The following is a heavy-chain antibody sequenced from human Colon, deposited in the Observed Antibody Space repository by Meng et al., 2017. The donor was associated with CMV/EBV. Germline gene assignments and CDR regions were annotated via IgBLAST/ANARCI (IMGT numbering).Heavy chain of an antibody. V-gene: IGHV3-11*01. J-gene: IGHJ4*02. Sequence: GGSLRLSCAASGFTFSDYYMSWIRQAPGKGLEWLSYISVSGNTIYYADSVKGRFTISRDNAKNSLYLQMSSLSAEDTAVYYCARGRSGSNWNYDGWGQGTLVTVSS. D-gene: IGHD1-7*01. CDR3: ARGRSGSNWNYDG. CDR2: ISVSGNTI. CDR1: GFTFSDYY.